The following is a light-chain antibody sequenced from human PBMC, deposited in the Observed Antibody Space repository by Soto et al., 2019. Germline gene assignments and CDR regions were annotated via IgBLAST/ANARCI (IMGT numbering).Light chain of an antibody. J-gene: IGKJ2*03. CDR1: QSINNW. CDR3: QQYNSWYS. Sequence: DIPMTQSPSTLSASVGDRVTITCRASQSINNWVAWYQQKPGKAPNLLIYDASSLGSGVPSRFSGSGSGTEFTLTINSLQPDDFATYYCQQYNSWYSFGQGTKLGIK. V-gene: IGKV1-5*01. CDR2: DAS.